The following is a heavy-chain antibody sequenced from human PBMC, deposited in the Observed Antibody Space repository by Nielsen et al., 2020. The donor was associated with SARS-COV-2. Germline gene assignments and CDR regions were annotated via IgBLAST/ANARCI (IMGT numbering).Heavy chain of an antibody. Sequence: RQAPGKGLEWIGYIYYSGSAYYNPSLKSRVTISVDTSKNQFSLKLSSVTAADTAVYYCARKGQYYDILTGFRNYYYYYGMDVWGQGTTVTVSS. CDR3: ARKGQYYDILTGFRNYYYYYGMDV. J-gene: IGHJ6*02. D-gene: IGHD3-9*01. CDR2: IYYSGSA. V-gene: IGHV4-30-4*01.